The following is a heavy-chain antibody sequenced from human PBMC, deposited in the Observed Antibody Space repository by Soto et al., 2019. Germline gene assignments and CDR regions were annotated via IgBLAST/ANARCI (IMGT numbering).Heavy chain of an antibody. CDR1: GGSISSGDYY. CDR2: IYYSGST. Sequence: SETLSLTCTVSGGSISSGDYYWSWIRQPPGKGLEWIGYIYYSGSTYYNPSLKSRVTISVDTSKNQFSLKLSSVTAADTAVYYRAREVVTPNIALDYWGQGTLVTVSS. CDR3: AREVVTPNIALDY. D-gene: IGHD2-15*01. V-gene: IGHV4-30-4*01. J-gene: IGHJ4*02.